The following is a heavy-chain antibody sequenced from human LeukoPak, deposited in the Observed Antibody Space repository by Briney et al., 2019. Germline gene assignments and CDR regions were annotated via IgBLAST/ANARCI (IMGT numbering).Heavy chain of an antibody. D-gene: IGHD5-24*01. J-gene: IGHJ3*02. V-gene: IGHV1-18*01. CDR1: GYTFTSYG. CDR3: AIPRGPMGTLVYGGFEI. Sequence: ASVKVSCKASGYTFTSYGISWVRQAPGQGLEWMGWISAYNGNTNYAQKLQGRVTMTTDTSTGTAYMELSSLRSEDTAVYYCAIPRGPMGTLVYGGFEIWGQGTMVTVSS. CDR2: ISAYNGNT.